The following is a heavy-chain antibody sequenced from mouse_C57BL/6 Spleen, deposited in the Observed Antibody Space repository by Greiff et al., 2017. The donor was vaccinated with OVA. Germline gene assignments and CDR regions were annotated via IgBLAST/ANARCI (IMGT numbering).Heavy chain of an antibody. CDR1: GYTFTDYY. J-gene: IGHJ4*01. V-gene: IGHV1-76*01. D-gene: IGHD1-1*01. Sequence: QVHVKQSGAELVRPGASVKLSCKASGYTFTDYYINWVKQRPGQGLEWIARIYPGSGNTYYNEKFKGKATLTAEKSSSTAYMQLSSLTSEDSAVYFCARDNLLQAMDYWGQGTSVTVSS. CDR3: ARDNLLQAMDY. CDR2: IYPGSGNT.